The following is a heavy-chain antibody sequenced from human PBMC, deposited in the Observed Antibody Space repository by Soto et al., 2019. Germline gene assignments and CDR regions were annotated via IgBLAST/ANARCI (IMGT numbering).Heavy chain of an antibody. CDR3: AVAVAGPTAIGY. J-gene: IGHJ4*02. CDR2: INSDGSST. V-gene: IGHV3-74*01. CDR1: GFTFSSYW. D-gene: IGHD6-19*01. Sequence: GGSLRLSCAASGFTFSSYWMHWVRQAPGKGLVWVSRINSDGSSTSYADSVKGRFTISRDNAKNTFYLQMNSLRAEDTAVYYCAVAVAGPTAIGYWGQGTLVTVSS.